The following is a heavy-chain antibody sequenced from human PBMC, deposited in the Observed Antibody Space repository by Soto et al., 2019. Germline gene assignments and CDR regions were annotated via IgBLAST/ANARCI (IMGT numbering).Heavy chain of an antibody. CDR3: ARDRRTPDGMDV. D-gene: IGHD1-7*01. CDR2: IYSGGST. Sequence: ESGGGLVQPGGSLRLSCAASGFTVSSNYMSWVRQAPGKGLEWVSVIYSGGSTYYADSVKGRFTISRDNSKNTLYLQMNSLRAEDTAVYYCARDRRTPDGMDVWGQGTTVTVSS. J-gene: IGHJ6*02. V-gene: IGHV3-66*01. CDR1: GFTVSSNY.